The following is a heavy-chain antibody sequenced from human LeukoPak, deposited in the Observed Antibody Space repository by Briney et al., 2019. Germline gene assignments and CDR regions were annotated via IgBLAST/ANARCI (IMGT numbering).Heavy chain of an antibody. Sequence: PGGSLRLSCAASGFTFDDYAMHWVRQAPGKGLEWVSGISWNSGSIGYADSVKGRFTISRDNAKNSLYLQMNSLRAEDTAVYYCTRLSEVLRGPQVIDYFEYGGQGTLVTVSS. CDR3: TRLSEVLRGPQVIDYFEY. CDR1: GFTFDDYA. J-gene: IGHJ4*02. CDR2: ISWNSGSI. V-gene: IGHV3-9*01. D-gene: IGHD3-10*01.